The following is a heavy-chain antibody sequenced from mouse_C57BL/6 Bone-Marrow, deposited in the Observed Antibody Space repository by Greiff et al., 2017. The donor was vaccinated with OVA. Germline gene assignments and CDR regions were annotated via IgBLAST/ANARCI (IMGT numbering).Heavy chain of an antibody. D-gene: IGHD1-1*01. CDR1: GFNIKDDY. CDR3: TTYRGYGSSCDWYFDV. Sequence: VQLQQSGAELVRPGASVKLSCTASGFNIKDDYMHWVKQRPEQGLEWIGWIDPENGDTEYASKFQGKATITADTSSNTAYLQLSSLTSEDTAVYYWTTYRGYGSSCDWYFDVWGTGTTVTVSS. J-gene: IGHJ1*03. CDR2: IDPENGDT. V-gene: IGHV14-4*01.